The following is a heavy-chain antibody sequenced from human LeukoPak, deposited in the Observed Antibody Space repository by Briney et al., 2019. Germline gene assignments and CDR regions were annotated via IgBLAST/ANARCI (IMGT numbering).Heavy chain of an antibody. V-gene: IGHV4-31*03. J-gene: IGHJ6*03. CDR2: IYYSGST. CDR1: GGSISSGGYY. Sequence: PSETLSLTCTVSGGSISSGGYYWSWIRQHPGKGLEWIGYIYYSGSTYYNPSLKSRVTISVDTSKNQFSLKLSSVTAADTAVYYCARGPWIPSGPRYYYYMDVWGKGTTVTVSS. CDR3: ARGPWIPSGPRYYYYMDV. D-gene: IGHD5-18*01.